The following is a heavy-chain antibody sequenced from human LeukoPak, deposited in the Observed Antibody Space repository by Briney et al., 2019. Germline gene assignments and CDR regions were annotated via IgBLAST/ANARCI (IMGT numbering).Heavy chain of an antibody. Sequence: SETLSLTCTVSGGSVSSGTFDWSWIRQPPGKGLEWIGYISDSGSTNYNPSLKSRLTISLDTSKNQFSLRLSSVTAADTAVYYCARTIAATGILPDYWGQGTLVTVSS. CDR3: ARTIAATGILPDY. D-gene: IGHD6-13*01. J-gene: IGHJ4*02. V-gene: IGHV4-61*01. CDR1: GGSVSSGTFD. CDR2: ISDSGST.